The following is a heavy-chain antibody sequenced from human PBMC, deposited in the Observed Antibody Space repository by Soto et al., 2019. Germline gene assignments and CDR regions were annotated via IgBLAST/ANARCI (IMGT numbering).Heavy chain of an antibody. J-gene: IGHJ3*02. V-gene: IGHV3-74*01. D-gene: IGHD6-13*01. Sequence: GGSLRLSCAASGFTFSSYWMHWVRQAPGKGLVWVSRINSDGSSTSYADSGKGRFTISRDNAKNTLYLQMNSLRAEDTAVYYCAREAAAAGTFAFDIWGQGTMVTVSS. CDR3: AREAAAAGTFAFDI. CDR2: INSDGSST. CDR1: GFTFSSYW.